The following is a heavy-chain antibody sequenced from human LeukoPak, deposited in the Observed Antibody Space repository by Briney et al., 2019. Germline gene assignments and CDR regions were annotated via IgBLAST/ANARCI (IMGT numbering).Heavy chain of an antibody. D-gene: IGHD6-13*01. CDR1: GGSISSGGYY. V-gene: IGHV4-30-2*01. CDR3: AGSSSWSQGWFDP. J-gene: IGHJ5*02. CDR2: ISHGGST. Sequence: PSETLSLTCTVSGGSISSGGYYWNWIRQPPGKGLEWIGYISHGGSTYYNPSLKSRVTISADRSKNHFSLELSSVTAADTAVYYCAGSSSWSQGWFDPWGQGTLVTVSS.